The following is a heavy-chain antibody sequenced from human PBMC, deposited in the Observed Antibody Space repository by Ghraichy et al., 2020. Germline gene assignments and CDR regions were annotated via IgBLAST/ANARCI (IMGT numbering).Heavy chain of an antibody. CDR3: ASTYCDFWSGYYPKYYFDY. J-gene: IGHJ4*02. CDR2: INHSGST. D-gene: IGHD3-3*01. CDR1: GGSFSGYY. V-gene: IGHV4-34*01. Sequence: SETLSLTCAVYGGSFSGYYWSWIRQPPGKGLEWIGEINHSGSTNYNPSLKSRVTISVDTPKNQFSLKLSSVTAADTAVYYCASTYCDFWSGYYPKYYFDYWGQGTLVTVSS.